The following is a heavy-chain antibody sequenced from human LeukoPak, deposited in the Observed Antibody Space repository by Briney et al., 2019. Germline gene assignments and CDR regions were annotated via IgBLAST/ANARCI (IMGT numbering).Heavy chain of an antibody. CDR3: ARGQRRKYGLYGSGSYYHDY. D-gene: IGHD3-10*01. J-gene: IGHJ4*02. V-gene: IGHV4-34*01. Sequence: PSETLSLTCAVYGGSFSGYYWSWIRQPPGKGLEWIGEINHSGSTNYNPSLKSRVTISVDTSKNQFSLKLSSVTAADTAVYCCARGQRRKYGLYGSGSYYHDYWGQGTLVTVSS. CDR1: GGSFSGYY. CDR2: INHSGST.